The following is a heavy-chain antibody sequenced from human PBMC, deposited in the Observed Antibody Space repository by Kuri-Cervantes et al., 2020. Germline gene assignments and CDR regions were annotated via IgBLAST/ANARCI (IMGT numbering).Heavy chain of an antibody. V-gene: IGHV3-33*01. CDR3: ARDGRSGSYPRGFFDC. Sequence: GGSLRLSCAASGFTFSSYGMHWVRQAPGKGLEWVAVIWCDGSNKYYADSVKGRFTISRDNSKNTLYLQMNSLRAEDTAVYYCARDGRSGSYPRGFFDCWGQGTLVTVSS. J-gene: IGHJ4*02. CDR2: IWCDGSNK. D-gene: IGHD1-26*01. CDR1: GFTFSSYG.